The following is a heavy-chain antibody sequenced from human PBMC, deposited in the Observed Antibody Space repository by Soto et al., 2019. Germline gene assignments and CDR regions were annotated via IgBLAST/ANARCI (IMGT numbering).Heavy chain of an antibody. J-gene: IGHJ3*01. CDR3: ATVRSWTYYAFDL. CDR1: GFTFSTFY. CDR2: LSSESTFI. Sequence: QVQLVESGGGLVRPGGSLRLSCAASGFTFSTFYMNWVRQAPGKGLEWVSFLSSESTFISYADSVKGRFTISRDNSKKLLFLQMDRQRGEDTACYYCATVRSWTYYAFDLWGQGTVVTVSS. D-gene: IGHD1-26*01. V-gene: IGHV3-11*06.